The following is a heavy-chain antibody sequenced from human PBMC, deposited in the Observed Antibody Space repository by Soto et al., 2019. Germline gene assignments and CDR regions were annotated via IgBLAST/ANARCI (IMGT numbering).Heavy chain of an antibody. D-gene: IGHD3-10*01. CDR2: IIPIFGTA. J-gene: IGHJ6*02. CDR1: GGTFSSYA. Sequence: QVQLVQSGAEVKKPGSSVKVSCKASGGTFSSYAISWVRQAPGQGLEWMGGIIPIFGTANYAQKFQGRVTITADESTSTAYMELSSLRSEDTAVYYGAPGGVRGVYYYYGMDVWGQGTTVTVSS. V-gene: IGHV1-69*01. CDR3: APGGVRGVYYYYGMDV.